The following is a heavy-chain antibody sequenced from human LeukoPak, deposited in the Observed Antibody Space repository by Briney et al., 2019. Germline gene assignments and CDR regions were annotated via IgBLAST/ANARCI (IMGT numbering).Heavy chain of an antibody. D-gene: IGHD4-11*01. J-gene: IGHJ4*02. Sequence: SPSETLSRTCTVSGGSISSSSYYWGWIRQPPGKGLEWIGSIYYSGSTYYNPSLKSRVTISVDTSKNQFSLKLSSVTAADTAVYYCARQPVTHFDYWGQGTLVTVSS. CDR1: GGSISSSSYY. V-gene: IGHV4-39*01. CDR2: IYYSGST. CDR3: ARQPVTHFDY.